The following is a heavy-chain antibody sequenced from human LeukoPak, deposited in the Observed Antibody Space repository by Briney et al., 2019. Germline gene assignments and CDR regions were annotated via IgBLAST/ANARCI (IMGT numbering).Heavy chain of an antibody. D-gene: IGHD6-13*01. Sequence: GGSLRLSCAASGFTVSSNYMSWVRQAPGKGLEWVSAISGSGGSTYYADSVKGRFTISRDNSKNTLYLQMNSLRAEDTAVYYCAKDLATGIENYWGQGTLVTVSS. CDR3: AKDLATGIENY. J-gene: IGHJ4*02. CDR1: GFTVSSNY. V-gene: IGHV3-23*01. CDR2: ISGSGGST.